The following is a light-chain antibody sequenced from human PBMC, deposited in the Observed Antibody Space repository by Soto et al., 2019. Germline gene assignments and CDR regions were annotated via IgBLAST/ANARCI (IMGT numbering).Light chain of an antibody. CDR3: QRYNTRPS. CDR2: DAS. J-gene: IGKJ1*01. Sequence: EIVMTQSPATLSVSPGERATLSCRASQSVINNLAWYQHKPGQAPRLLIYDASTRATGVPARFRGGGSGTEFTITIIGLQYDDFAVYYCQRYNTRPSFGQGTKVEI. V-gene: IGKV3-15*01. CDR1: QSVINN.